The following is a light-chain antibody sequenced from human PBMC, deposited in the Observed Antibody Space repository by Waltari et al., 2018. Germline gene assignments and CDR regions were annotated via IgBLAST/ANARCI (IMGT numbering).Light chain of an antibody. Sequence: QSVLTQPPSASGTPGQRVTISRSGSSSNTGGNNVYWYQQLPGIAPKFLVYPNSPRPSGVPDRFSGSKSGTSASLAISGLRSEDEADYYCAAWDDSLRGYVFGTGTKLTVL. V-gene: IGLV1-47*01. J-gene: IGLJ1*01. CDR1: SSNTGGNN. CDR3: AAWDDSLRGYV. CDR2: PNS.